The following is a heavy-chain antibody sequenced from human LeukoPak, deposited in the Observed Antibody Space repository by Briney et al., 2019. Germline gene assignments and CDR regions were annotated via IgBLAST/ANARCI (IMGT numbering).Heavy chain of an antibody. CDR2: IKGDGSSI. J-gene: IGHJ4*02. D-gene: IGHD6-13*01. Sequence: GGSLRLSCAASGFIFSSCSMHWVRQAPGKGLVWVSRIKGDGSSISYADSVKGRFTIFRDNAKNTLFLQMDSLRAEDTAVYYCVRGTIAAAGIDYWGQGTLVTVSS. V-gene: IGHV3-74*01. CDR1: GFIFSSCS. CDR3: VRGTIAAAGIDY.